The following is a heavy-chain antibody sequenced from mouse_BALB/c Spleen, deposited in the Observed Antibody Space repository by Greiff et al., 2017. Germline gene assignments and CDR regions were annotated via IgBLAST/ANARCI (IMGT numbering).Heavy chain of an antibody. CDR1: GYTFTSYW. J-gene: IGHJ3*01. V-gene: IGHV1S81*02. D-gene: IGHD2-1*01. Sequence: LQESGAELVKPGASVKLSCKASGYTFTSYWMHWVKQRPGQGLEWIGEINPSNGRTNYNEKFKSKATLTVDKSSSTAYMQLSSLTSEDSAVYYCARMSYYGKGEFAYWGQGTLVTVSA. CDR2: INPSNGRT. CDR3: ARMSYYGKGEFAY.